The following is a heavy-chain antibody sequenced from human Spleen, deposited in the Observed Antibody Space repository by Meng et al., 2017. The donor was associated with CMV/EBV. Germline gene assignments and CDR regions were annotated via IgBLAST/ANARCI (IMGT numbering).Heavy chain of an antibody. CDR3: ARGPPMRGVGWFDP. CDR2: ISYDGSNK. J-gene: IGHJ5*02. V-gene: IGHV3-30*04. Sequence: GGSLRLSCAASGFTFSSYAMHWVRQAPGKGLEWVAVISYDGSNKYYADSVKGRFTISRDNSKNTLYLQMNSLRAEDTAVYYCARGPPMRGVGWFDPWGQGTLVTVSS. CDR1: GFTFSSYA. D-gene: IGHD3-10*01.